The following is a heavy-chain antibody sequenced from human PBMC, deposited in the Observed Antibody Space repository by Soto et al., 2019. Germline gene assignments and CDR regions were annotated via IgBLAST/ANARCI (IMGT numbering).Heavy chain of an antibody. CDR2: IIPIFGTA. CDR3: ASSGARDYYDTSGYG. V-gene: IGHV1-69*12. Sequence: QVQLVQSGAEVKKPGSSVKVSCKASGGTFSNYAISWVRQAPGQGLEWMGGIIPIFGTANNAQKFQGRVTITADESTSTAYMELSSLRSEDTAVYYCASSGARDYYDTSGYGWGQGTLVTVSS. CDR1: GGTFSNYA. J-gene: IGHJ1*01. D-gene: IGHD3-22*01.